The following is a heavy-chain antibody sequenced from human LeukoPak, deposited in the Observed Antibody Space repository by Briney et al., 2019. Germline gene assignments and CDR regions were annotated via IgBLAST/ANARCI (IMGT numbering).Heavy chain of an antibody. D-gene: IGHD2-8*01. Sequence: GEALEISFKGSGYSFTSYWISWVRPMPGKGLEWMGSIDPSDSYTNYSPSFQGHVTISADKSISTAYLQWSSLKASDTATYYCARPMAGSGGYYYYDMDVWGQGTTVTVSS. CDR2: IDPSDSYT. CDR3: ARPMAGSGGYYYYDMDV. V-gene: IGHV5-10-1*01. CDR1: GYSFTSYW. J-gene: IGHJ6*02.